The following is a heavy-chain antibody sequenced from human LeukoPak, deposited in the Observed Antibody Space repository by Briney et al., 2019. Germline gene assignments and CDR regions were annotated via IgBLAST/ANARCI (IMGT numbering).Heavy chain of an antibody. CDR3: ARGEKGSSSGSINY. J-gene: IGHJ4*02. CDR2: MYTSGST. D-gene: IGHD6-6*01. Sequence: SETLSLTCTVSGGSINSGTYYWSWIRQPAGKGMEWIGRMYTSGSTNYNPSLESRVTISVDTSKNQFSLKLSSVTAADTAVYYCARGEKGSSSGSINYWGQGTLVTVSS. V-gene: IGHV4-61*02. CDR1: GGSINSGTYY.